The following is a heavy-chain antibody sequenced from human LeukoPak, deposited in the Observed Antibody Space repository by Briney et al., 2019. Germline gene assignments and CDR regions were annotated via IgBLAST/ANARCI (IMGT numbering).Heavy chain of an antibody. CDR1: GGSISSYY. V-gene: IGHV4-59*01. Sequence: SETLSLTCTVSGGSISSYYWSWIRQPPGKGLEWIGYIYYSGSTNYNHSLKRRVSISVDTSKNQFSLKLSPVTAADTAVYYCARAYYDISTGYYSPVGMDVWGQGTTVTVSS. CDR3: ARAYYDISTGYYSPVGMDV. CDR2: IYYSGST. J-gene: IGHJ6*02. D-gene: IGHD3-9*01.